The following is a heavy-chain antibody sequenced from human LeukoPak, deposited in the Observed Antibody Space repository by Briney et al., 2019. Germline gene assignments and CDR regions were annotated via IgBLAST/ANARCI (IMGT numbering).Heavy chain of an antibody. CDR3: ARTRGYCSSTSCRNFDY. J-gene: IGHJ4*02. CDR1: GGSFSGYY. D-gene: IGHD2-2*01. V-gene: IGHV4-34*01. CDR2: INHSGST. Sequence: SETLSLTCAVYGGSFSGYYWSWIRQPPGKGLEWIGEINHSGSTNYNPSLKSRVTISVDTSRNQFSLKLSSVTAADTAVYYCARTRGYCSSTSCRNFDYWGQGTLVTVSS.